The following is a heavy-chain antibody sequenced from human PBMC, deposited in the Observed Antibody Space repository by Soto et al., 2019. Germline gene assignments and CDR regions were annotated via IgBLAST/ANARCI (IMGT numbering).Heavy chain of an antibody. CDR3: AIYYDSSGYYLDY. Sequence: SVKVSCKASGGTFSSYAISWVRQAPGQGLEWMGGIIPIFGTANYAQKFQGRVTITADESTSTAYMELSSLRSEDTAVYYCAIYYDSSGYYLDYWGQGPLVTVSS. V-gene: IGHV1-69*13. CDR1: GGTFSSYA. J-gene: IGHJ4*02. CDR2: IIPIFGTA. D-gene: IGHD3-22*01.